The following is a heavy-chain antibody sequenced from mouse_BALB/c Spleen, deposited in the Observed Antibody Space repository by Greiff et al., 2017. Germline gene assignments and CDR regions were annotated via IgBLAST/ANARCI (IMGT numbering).Heavy chain of an antibody. Sequence: EVKVVESGGGLVKPGGSLKLSCAASGFTFSSYAMSWVRQTPEKRLEWVATISSGGGSTYYPDTVKGRFTISRDNAKNTLYLQMSSLKSEDTAMYYCARQKGSEVRLDYWGQGTTLTVSS. J-gene: IGHJ2*01. CDR3: ARQKGSEVRLDY. V-gene: IGHV5-12-1*01. CDR2: ISSGGGST. D-gene: IGHD2-14*01. CDR1: GFTFSSYA.